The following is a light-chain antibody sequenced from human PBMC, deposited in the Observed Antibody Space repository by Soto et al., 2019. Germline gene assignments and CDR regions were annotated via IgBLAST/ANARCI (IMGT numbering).Light chain of an antibody. V-gene: IGKV1-5*01. CDR3: LQDYNYPRT. CDR2: DAS. CDR1: QSISSW. Sequence: DIQMTQSPSSLSASVGDRVTLACRASQSISSWLAWYQQKPGKAPKLLIYDASSLESGVPSRFSGSGSGTDFTLTISSLQPEDFATYCCLQDYNYPRTFGQGTKVDIK. J-gene: IGKJ1*01.